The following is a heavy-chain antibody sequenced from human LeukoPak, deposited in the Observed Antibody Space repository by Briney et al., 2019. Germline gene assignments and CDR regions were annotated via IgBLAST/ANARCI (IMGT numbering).Heavy chain of an antibody. CDR1: GYTFTSYD. Sequence: ASVKVSCKASGYTFTSYDINWVRQATGQGLEWMGWMNPNGGNTGYAQKFQGRVAMTRNTSISTAYMELSSLRSEDTAVYYCARGGSSGSTYWYFDLWGRGTLVTVSS. J-gene: IGHJ2*01. D-gene: IGHD3-22*01. CDR2: MNPNGGNT. CDR3: ARGGSSGSTYWYFDL. V-gene: IGHV1-8*01.